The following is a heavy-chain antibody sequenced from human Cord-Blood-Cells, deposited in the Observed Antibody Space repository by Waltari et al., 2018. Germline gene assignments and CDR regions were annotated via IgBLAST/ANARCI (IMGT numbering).Heavy chain of an antibody. J-gene: IGHJ4*02. Sequence: QVQLVQSGAEVKKPGASVQVSCKASGYTFTSYAMHWVRQAPGQRLEWMGWINAGNGNTKYSQKFQGRVTITRDTSASTAYMELSSLRSEDTAVYYCARGSKDYGSGSYYNYWGQGTLVTVSS. V-gene: IGHV1-3*01. D-gene: IGHD3-10*01. CDR2: INAGNGNT. CDR1: GYTFTSYA. CDR3: ARGSKDYGSGSYYNY.